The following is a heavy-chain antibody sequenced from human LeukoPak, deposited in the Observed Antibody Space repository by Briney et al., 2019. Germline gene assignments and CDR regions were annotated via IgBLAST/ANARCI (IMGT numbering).Heavy chain of an antibody. CDR1: GYTXTSYY. CDR3: ARGYYDSSGYLNWFDP. Sequence: ASVKVSCKASGYTXTSYYMHWVRQAPGQGLEWMEIINPIGGSTSYAQKFQGRVTMTRDTSTSTVYMELSSLRSEDTAVYYCARGYYDSSGYLNWFDPWGQGTLVTVSS. D-gene: IGHD3-22*01. J-gene: IGHJ5*02. V-gene: IGHV1-46*01. CDR2: INPIGGST.